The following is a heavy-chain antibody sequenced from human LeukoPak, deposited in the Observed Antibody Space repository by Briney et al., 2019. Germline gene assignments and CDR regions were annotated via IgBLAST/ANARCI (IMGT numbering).Heavy chain of an antibody. CDR3: ARDSHYYDSSGYYYYYMDV. V-gene: IGHV4-39*07. CDR2: IYYSGST. Sequence: SETLSLTCTVSGGSISSSSYYWGWIRQPPGKGLEWIGSIYYSGSTYYNPSLKSRVTISVDTSKNQFSLKLSSVTAADPAVYYCARDSHYYDSSGYYYYYMDVWGKGTTVTVSS. D-gene: IGHD3-22*01. J-gene: IGHJ6*03. CDR1: GGSISSSSYY.